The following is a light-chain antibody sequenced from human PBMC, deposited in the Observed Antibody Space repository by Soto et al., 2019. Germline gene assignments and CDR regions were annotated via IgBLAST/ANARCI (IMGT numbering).Light chain of an antibody. Sequence: IQMTHSPSALSAVVGDRVTITRRASRAIGDRLAWFQQKPGKAPRFLIQTASSLQGGVPSRFSGSGSGTEFILSINSLQPEDIGTYYCLQVYSFPRTFGQGTKVDIK. J-gene: IGKJ1*01. CDR2: TAS. CDR3: LQVYSFPRT. CDR1: RAIGDR. V-gene: IGKV1-12*01.